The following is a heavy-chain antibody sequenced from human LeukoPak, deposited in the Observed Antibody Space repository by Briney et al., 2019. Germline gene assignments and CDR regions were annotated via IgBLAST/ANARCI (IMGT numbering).Heavy chain of an antibody. J-gene: IGHJ5*02. Sequence: NPSETLSLTCSVSGFSIGTGYYWAWIRQPPGKGLELIGSFFQLGGTYYNPSLKNRVTISVDTSKNEFSLTLTSVTAADTAIYYCAKHDRLLTNWFDPWGQGTLVTVSS. V-gene: IGHV4-38-2*02. CDR3: AKHDRLLTNWFDP. D-gene: IGHD3-22*01. CDR1: GFSIGTGYY. CDR2: FFQLGGT.